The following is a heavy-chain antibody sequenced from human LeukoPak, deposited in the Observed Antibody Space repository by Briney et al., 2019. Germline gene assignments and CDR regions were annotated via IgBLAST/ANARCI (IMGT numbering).Heavy chain of an antibody. CDR3: ARDTSGSSSLLDY. CDR2: ISSSSSYI. Sequence: GGSLRLSCAASGFTFSSYSMNWVRQAPGRGLEWVSSISSSSSYIYYADSVKGRFTISRDNAKNSLYLQMNSLRAEDTAVYYCARDTSGSSSLLDYWGQGTLVTVSS. J-gene: IGHJ4*02. D-gene: IGHD6-6*01. V-gene: IGHV3-21*01. CDR1: GFTFSSYS.